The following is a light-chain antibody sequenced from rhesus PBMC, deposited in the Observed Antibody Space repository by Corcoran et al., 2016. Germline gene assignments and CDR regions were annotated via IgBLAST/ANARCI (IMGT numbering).Light chain of an antibody. CDR2: KAS. V-gene: IGKV1-22*01. Sequence: DIQMTQSPSSLSASVGDTVTITCRASQRISNWLDWYKPKQGKAPKVLIYKASSLQSGVPSRFSGSGSGTDFTLTITSLQPEDFATYYCLQYDTNPRTFGQGTKVEIK. CDR1: QRISNW. CDR3: LQYDTNPRT. J-gene: IGKJ1*01.